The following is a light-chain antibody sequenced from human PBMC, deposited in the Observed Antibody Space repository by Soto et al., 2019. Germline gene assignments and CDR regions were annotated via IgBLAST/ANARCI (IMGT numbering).Light chain of an antibody. J-gene: IGKJ3*01. CDR3: QQYNDWPLT. CDR1: QSVNSN. CDR2: GAS. Sequence: EIVMTQSPPTLSVSPGERATLSCRASQSVNSNLVWYQQKPGQAPRLLIYGASTRATGIPARFSVSGSGTEFTLTISSLQSEDFAVYYCQQYNDWPLTFGPGTKVDVK. V-gene: IGKV3-15*01.